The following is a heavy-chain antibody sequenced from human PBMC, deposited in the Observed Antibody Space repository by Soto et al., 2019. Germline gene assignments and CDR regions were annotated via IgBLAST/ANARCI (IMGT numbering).Heavy chain of an antibody. J-gene: IGHJ6*03. CDR1: GFTVSSNY. CDR2: IYSGGST. V-gene: IGHV3-66*01. CDR3: ARGTGSSSSYLGYYYYMDV. Sequence: GGSLRLSCAASGFTVSSNYMSWVRQAPGKGLEWVSVIYSGGSTYYADSVKGRFTICIDNSKNTLYLQMNSLRAEDTAVYYCARGTGSSSSYLGYYYYMDVWGKGTTVTVSS. D-gene: IGHD6-6*01.